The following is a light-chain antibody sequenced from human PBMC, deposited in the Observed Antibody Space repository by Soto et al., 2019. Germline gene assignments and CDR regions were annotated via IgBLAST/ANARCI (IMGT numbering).Light chain of an antibody. Sequence: QSALTQPPSVSGAPGQRVTISCSGSSSNIGAGYDVHWYQQLPGTAPKLLISATNIRPSGVPDRFSGSKSGTSASLAITGLQAEDEADYYCQSYDSSLSGSGVFGGGTKVTVL. CDR3: QSYDSSLSGSGV. V-gene: IGLV1-40*01. J-gene: IGLJ3*02. CDR2: ATN. CDR1: SSNIGAGYD.